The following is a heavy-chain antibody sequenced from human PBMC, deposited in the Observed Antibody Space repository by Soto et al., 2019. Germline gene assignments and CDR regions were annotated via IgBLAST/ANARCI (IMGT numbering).Heavy chain of an antibody. Sequence: GGSLRLSCAASGFTFSSYAMSWVRQAPGKGLEWVSAISGSGGSTYYADSVKGRFTISRDNSKNTLYLQMNSLIAEDTAVYYCAKDSTIFGVVPYYYMDVWGKGTTVTVSS. CDR3: AKDSTIFGVVPYYYMDV. J-gene: IGHJ6*03. V-gene: IGHV3-23*01. CDR2: ISGSGGST. CDR1: GFTFSSYA. D-gene: IGHD3-3*01.